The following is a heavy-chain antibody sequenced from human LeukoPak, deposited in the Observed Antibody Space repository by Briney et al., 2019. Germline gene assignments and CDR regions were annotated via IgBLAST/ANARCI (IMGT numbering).Heavy chain of an antibody. Sequence: GGSLRLSCAASGFTFSSYAMHWVRQAPDKGLEYVAVISNDGSYKYYGASVKGRFTVSRDNSKNTPYLQMDSLRAEDTAVYSCTRKSGGSQRKMDDWFDPWDQGTQVIVSS. CDR3: TRKSGGSQRKMDDWFDP. V-gene: IGHV3-30*04. D-gene: IGHD3-10*01. J-gene: IGHJ5*02. CDR1: GFTFSSYA. CDR2: ISNDGSYK.